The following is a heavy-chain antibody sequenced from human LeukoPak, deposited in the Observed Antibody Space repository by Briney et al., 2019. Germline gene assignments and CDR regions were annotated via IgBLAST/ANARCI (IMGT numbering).Heavy chain of an antibody. CDR3: AREAGASSFRPLDC. CDR2: ISNSGST. J-gene: IGHJ4*02. V-gene: IGHV4-4*07. Sequence: PSETLSLTCTVSGGSISSYYWSWIRQPAGKGLEWIGRISNSGSTNYNLALKSRLTMSVDTSKNQFSVRLSSVTAADTVMYYCAREAGASSFRPLDCWGQGVLVSVSS. D-gene: IGHD1-26*01. CDR1: GGSISSYY.